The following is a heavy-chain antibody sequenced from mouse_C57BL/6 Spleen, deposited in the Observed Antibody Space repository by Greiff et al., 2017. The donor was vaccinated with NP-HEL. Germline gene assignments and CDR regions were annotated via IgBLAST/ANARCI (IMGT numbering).Heavy chain of an antibody. CDR2: ISSGSSTI. D-gene: IGHD2-2*01. CDR3: ARPGGYGYAMDY. Sequence: EVQRVESGGGLVKPGGSLKLSCAASGFTFSDYGMHWVRQAPEKGLEWVAYISSGSSTIYYADTVKGRFTISRDNAKNTLFRQMTSLRSEDTAMYYCARPGGYGYAMDYWGQGTSVTVSS. CDR1: GFTFSDYG. J-gene: IGHJ4*01. V-gene: IGHV5-17*01.